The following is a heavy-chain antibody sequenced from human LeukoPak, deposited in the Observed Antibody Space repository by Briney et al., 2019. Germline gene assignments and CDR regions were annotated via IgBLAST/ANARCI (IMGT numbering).Heavy chain of an antibody. J-gene: IGHJ5*02. Sequence: GGXXXXSCAASGFTFSSYAMHWVRQAPGKGLEYVSAISSNGGSTYYANSVKGRFTISRDNSKNTLYLQMGSLRAEDMAVYYCARDGYGGNPNWFDPWGQGTLVTVSS. D-gene: IGHD4-23*01. V-gene: IGHV3-64*01. CDR2: ISSNGGST. CDR1: GFTFSSYA. CDR3: ARDGYGGNPNWFDP.